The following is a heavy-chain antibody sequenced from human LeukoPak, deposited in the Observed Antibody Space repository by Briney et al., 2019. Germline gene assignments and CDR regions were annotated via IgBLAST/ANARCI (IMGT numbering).Heavy chain of an antibody. CDR3: ARAGIVGASAFDI. V-gene: IGHV3-21*01. D-gene: IGHD1-26*01. CDR2: ISSSSRYI. J-gene: IGHJ3*02. Sequence: GGSLRLSCAASGFTFSSYSMNWVRQAPGKGLEWVSSISSSSRYIYYADSVKGRFTISRDNAKNSLYLQMNSLRAEDTAVYYCARAGIVGASAFDIWGQGTMVTVSS. CDR1: GFTFSSYS.